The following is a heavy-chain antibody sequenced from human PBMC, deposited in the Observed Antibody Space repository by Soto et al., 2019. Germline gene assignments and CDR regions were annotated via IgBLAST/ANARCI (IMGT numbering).Heavy chain of an antibody. J-gene: IGHJ6*02. V-gene: IGHV4-31*03. Sequence: SETLSLTCTVSGGSISSGGYYWGWIRQHPGKGLEWIGYIYYSGSTYYNPSLKSRVTISVDTSKNQFSLKLSSVTAADTAVYYCARVPTPAYYYGMDVWGQGTTVTVSS. CDR2: IYYSGST. CDR1: GGSISSGGYY. CDR3: ARVPTPAYYYGMDV.